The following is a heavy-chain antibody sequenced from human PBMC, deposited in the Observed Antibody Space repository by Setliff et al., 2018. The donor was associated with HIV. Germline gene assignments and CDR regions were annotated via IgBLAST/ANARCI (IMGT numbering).Heavy chain of an antibody. CDR3: ARHDGMKAARRYNNDYMGV. Sequence: PSETLSLTCTVSGGSISSSSYYWGWIRQPPGKGLGWIGSIYYSGSTYSTPSLKSRVTISVDTSKNQFSLKLSSVTAADTAVYYCARHDGMKAARRYNNDYMGVWGKGTTVTVSS. CDR1: GGSISSSSYY. CDR2: IYYSGST. D-gene: IGHD6-6*01. J-gene: IGHJ6*03. V-gene: IGHV4-39*01.